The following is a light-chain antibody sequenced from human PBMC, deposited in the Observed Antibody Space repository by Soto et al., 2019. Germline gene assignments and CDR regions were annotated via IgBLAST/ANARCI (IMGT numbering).Light chain of an antibody. CDR3: QQFSSYPLT. CDR2: DAS. CDR1: QRISND. V-gene: IGKV3-20*01. Sequence: EVLMTQSPATLSVSPGERVILSCRASQRISNDLAWYQQKAGQAPRLLIYDASSRATGIPDRFSGGGSGTDFTLTISRLEPEDFAVYYCQQFSSYPLTFGGGTKVDIK. J-gene: IGKJ4*01.